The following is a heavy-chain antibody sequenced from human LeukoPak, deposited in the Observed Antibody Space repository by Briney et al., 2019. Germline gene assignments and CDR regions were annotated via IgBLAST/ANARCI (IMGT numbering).Heavy chain of an antibody. V-gene: IGHV3-66*01. D-gene: IGHD4-17*01. J-gene: IGHJ5*02. CDR1: GFTVSSNY. CDR2: IYSGGST. Sequence: PGGSLRLSCAASGFTVSSNYMSWVRQAPGKGLEWVSVIYSGGSTYYADSVKGRFTISRDNSKNTLYLQMNSLRAEDTAVYYCARDGGDDYGDYGGFDPWGQGTLVTVCS. CDR3: ARDGGDDYGDYGGFDP.